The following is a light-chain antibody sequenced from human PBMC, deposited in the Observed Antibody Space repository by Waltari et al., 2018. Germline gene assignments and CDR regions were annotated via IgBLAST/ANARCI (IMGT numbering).Light chain of an antibody. Sequence: DIVMTQSPDSLPVSLGERATLNCKSSQSVLYNTDNKNYLAWYQQKPGQSPKLLIYLASTRESGVPDRFSGSGSGTDFTLTISGLQADDAAIYFCQQYYDIPVTFGQGTRLEIK. V-gene: IGKV4-1*01. J-gene: IGKJ2*01. CDR1: QSVLYNTDNKNY. CDR2: LAS. CDR3: QQYYDIPVT.